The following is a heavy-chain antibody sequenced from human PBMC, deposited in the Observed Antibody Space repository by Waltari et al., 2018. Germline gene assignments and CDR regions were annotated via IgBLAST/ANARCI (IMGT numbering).Heavy chain of an antibody. CDR2: INSDGGAT. CDR3: TRRHRSSASGSYNHDF. CDR1: GFPFSNFR. J-gene: IGHJ4*02. D-gene: IGHD3-10*01. V-gene: IGHV3-74*01. Sequence: EVQLVESGGGSVQPGGSLRLPCVVSGFPFSNFRMGWVRQVPGKGLVWVAVINSDGGATSQADSVRGRFSVSRDNAKNTLYLDMKSLGVGDSAIYYCTRRHRSSASGSYNHDFWGQGSPVIVSP.